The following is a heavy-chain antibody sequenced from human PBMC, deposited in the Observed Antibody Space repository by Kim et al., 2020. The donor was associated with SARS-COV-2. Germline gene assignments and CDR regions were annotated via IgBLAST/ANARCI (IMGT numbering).Heavy chain of an antibody. D-gene: IGHD6-13*01. CDR3: ARLSVLLVRGPYGMDV. V-gene: IGHV4-39*01. CDR1: GGSISSSSYY. CDR2: IYYSGST. J-gene: IGHJ6*02. Sequence: SETLSLTCTVSGGSISSSSYYWGWIRQPPGKGLEWIGSIYYSGSTYYNPSLKSRVTISVDTSKNQFSLKLSSVTAADTAVYYCARLSVLLVRGPYGMDVWGQGTTVTVSS.